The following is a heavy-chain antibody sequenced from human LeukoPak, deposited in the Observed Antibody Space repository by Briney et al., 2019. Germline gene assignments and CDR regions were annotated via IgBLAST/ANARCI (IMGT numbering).Heavy chain of an antibody. V-gene: IGHV3-23*01. Sequence: PGGSLRLSCAASGFTFSSYAMSWVRQAPGKGLEWVSAISGSGGSTYYADSVKGRFTISRDNSKNTLYLQMNCLRAEDTAVYYCAKYPPYCSSTSCHEVFDYWGQGTLVTVSS. CDR2: ISGSGGST. D-gene: IGHD2-2*01. CDR3: AKYPPYCSSTSCHEVFDY. CDR1: GFTFSSYA. J-gene: IGHJ4*02.